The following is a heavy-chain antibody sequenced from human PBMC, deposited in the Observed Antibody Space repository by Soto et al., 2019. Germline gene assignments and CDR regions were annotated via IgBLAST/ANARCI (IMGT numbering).Heavy chain of an antibody. V-gene: IGHV3-23*01. CDR1: GFTFSSCA. Sequence: EVQLLESGGGLVQPGGSLRLSCAASGFTFSSCAMGWVRQAPGKGLEWVSAISGSDDGTDYADSVKGRFTISRDYSKSTLYLQMSSLGAEDTAVYYCAKAGAGAGTYDAFDIWGQGTMVTVSS. CDR3: AKAGAGAGTYDAFDI. J-gene: IGHJ3*02. D-gene: IGHD6-19*01. CDR2: ISGSDDGT.